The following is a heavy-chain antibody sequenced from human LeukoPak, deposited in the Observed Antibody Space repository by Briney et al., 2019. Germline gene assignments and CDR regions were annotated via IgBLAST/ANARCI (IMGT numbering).Heavy chain of an antibody. V-gene: IGHV3-23*01. CDR1: GFTFSSYA. J-gene: IGHJ4*02. CDR2: ISGSGGST. Sequence: GGSLRLSCAASGFTFSSYAMSWVRQAPGKGLEWVSAISGSGGSTYYADSVKGRFTISRDNSKNTLYLQVNSLRAEDTAVYYCAKDGGQWLPITGIDYWGQGTLVTASS. D-gene: IGHD3-22*01. CDR3: AKDGGQWLPITGIDY.